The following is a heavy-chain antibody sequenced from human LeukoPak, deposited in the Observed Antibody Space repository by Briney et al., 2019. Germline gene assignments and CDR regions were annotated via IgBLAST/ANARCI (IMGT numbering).Heavy chain of an antibody. D-gene: IGHD6-13*01. CDR3: AKDPLLYSSSWPYYFDY. V-gene: IGHV3-9*01. CDR2: ISWNSGSI. Sequence: PGRSLRLSCAASGFTFDDYAMHWVRQAPGKGLEWVSGISWNSGSIGYADSVKGRFTISRDNAKNSLYLQMNSLRAKDTALYYCAKDPLLYSSSWPYYFDYWGQGTLVTVSS. CDR1: GFTFDDYA. J-gene: IGHJ4*02.